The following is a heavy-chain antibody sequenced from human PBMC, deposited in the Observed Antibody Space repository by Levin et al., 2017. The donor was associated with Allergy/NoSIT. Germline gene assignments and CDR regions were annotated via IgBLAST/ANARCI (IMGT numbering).Heavy chain of an antibody. Sequence: SETLSLTCTVSGXXXXXYYXXXXXXXXXKGLEWIGYIFHSGSSNYNSSLKSRVTMSVDTSKNQVSLNLSSVTAADTAVYFCASGRLNLDYWGQGNLVTISS. CDR1: GXXXXXYY. J-gene: IGHJ4*02. V-gene: IGHV4-59*01. CDR2: IFHSGSS. CDR3: ASGRLNLDY.